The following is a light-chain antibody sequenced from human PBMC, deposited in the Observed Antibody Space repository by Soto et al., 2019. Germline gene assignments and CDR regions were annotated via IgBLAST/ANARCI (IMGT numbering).Light chain of an antibody. J-gene: IGKJ1*01. CDR2: GAF. V-gene: IGKV3-15*01. CDR1: ESVSSN. Sequence: EIVMTQSPATLSVSPGERATLSCRASESVSSNLAWYQQKPGQAPRLLIYGAFTRATGIPARISGSGSGTEFTLTISGLQPGDSATYYCQQYNSYSPTFGQGTKVDI. CDR3: QQYNSYSPT.